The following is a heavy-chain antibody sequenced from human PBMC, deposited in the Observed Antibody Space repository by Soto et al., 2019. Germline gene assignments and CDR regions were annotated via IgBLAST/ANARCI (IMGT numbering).Heavy chain of an antibody. CDR3: ARTREYSSSSDP. CDR1: GYSFTSYG. J-gene: IGHJ5*02. D-gene: IGHD6-6*01. CDR2: ISSYNGDT. Sequence: GASVKGACKASGYSFTSYGSSWVRQAPGQGLEWMGWISSYNGDTNYAQKLQGRVTMTTDTSTTTAYMELRSLRSDDTAVYYCARTREYSSSSDPWGQGTLVTVSS. V-gene: IGHV1-18*01.